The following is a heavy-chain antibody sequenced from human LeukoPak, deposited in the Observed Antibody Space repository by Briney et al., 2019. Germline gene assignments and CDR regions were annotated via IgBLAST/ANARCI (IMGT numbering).Heavy chain of an antibody. V-gene: IGHV1-46*01. CDR2: VNPSGGST. Sequence: ASVKVSCKASGYTFTNYYMHWVRQAPGQGLEWMGIVNPSGGSTSYAQKFQGRVTMTRDTSTSTVYMELSSLRSEDTAVYFCARVDAEGSGVKYFDYWGQGTRVTVSS. D-gene: IGHD3-10*01. J-gene: IGHJ4*02. CDR1: GYTFTNYY. CDR3: ARVDAEGSGVKYFDY.